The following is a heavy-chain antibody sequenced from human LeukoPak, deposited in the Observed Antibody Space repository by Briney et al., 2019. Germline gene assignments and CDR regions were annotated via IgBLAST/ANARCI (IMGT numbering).Heavy chain of an antibody. J-gene: IGHJ4*02. D-gene: IGHD2-15*01. CDR3: ASTVLGYCSGGSCPYFDY. CDR1: GGSFSGYY. CDR2: INHSGST. V-gene: IGHV4-34*01. Sequence: PSETLSLTCAVYGGSFSGYYWSWIRQPPGKGLEWIGEINHSGSTNYNPSLKSRVTISVDTSKYKFSLKLSSVTAADTAVYYCASTVLGYCSGGSCPYFDYRGQGTLVTVSS.